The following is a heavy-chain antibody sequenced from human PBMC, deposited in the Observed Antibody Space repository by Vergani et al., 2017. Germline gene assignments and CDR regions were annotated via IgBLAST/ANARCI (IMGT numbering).Heavy chain of an antibody. V-gene: IGHV3-15*01. CDR2: IKSKTDGGTT. J-gene: IGHJ4*02. CDR1: GFTFSNAW. Sequence: EVQLVESGGGLVKPGGSLRLSCAASGFTFSNAWMSWVRQAPGKGLEWVGRIKSKTDGGTTDYAAPVKGRFTISRDNSKNTLYLQMNSLRAEDTAVYYCARFHPARARTDYEKYSSRDYYFDYWGQGTLVTVSS. D-gene: IGHD3-16*01. CDR3: ARFHPARARTDYEKYSSRDYYFDY.